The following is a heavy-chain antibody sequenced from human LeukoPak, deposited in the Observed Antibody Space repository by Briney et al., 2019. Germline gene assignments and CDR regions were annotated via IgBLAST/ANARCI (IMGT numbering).Heavy chain of an antibody. Sequence: SETLSLTCTVSCGSISSYYWRWMRQPPGKGVEWIGCVYYSGSAHYNPSLKSRVTISVDTSKNQFSLKLNSVTAADTAVYYCGRHQLYCRGASCYPDWFYPWGQGILVTVSS. V-gene: IGHV4-59*08. CDR1: CGSISSYY. D-gene: IGHD2-15*01. CDR2: VYYSGSA. J-gene: IGHJ5*02. CDR3: GRHQLYCRGASCYPDWFYP.